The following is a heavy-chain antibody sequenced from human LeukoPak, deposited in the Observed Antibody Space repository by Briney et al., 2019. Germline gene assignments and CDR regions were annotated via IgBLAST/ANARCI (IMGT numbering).Heavy chain of an antibody. Sequence: GGSLRLSCAASGFTFSSYWMHWVRQAPGKGLVWVSRINSDGRSTTYADSVKGRFTFSRDNAKNTLYLQMNSLRAEDTAVYYCALSREAAGTVFDDWGLGTLVTLSS. CDR1: GFTFSSYW. J-gene: IGHJ4*02. CDR3: ALSREAAGTVFDD. CDR2: INSDGRST. V-gene: IGHV3-74*01. D-gene: IGHD6-13*01.